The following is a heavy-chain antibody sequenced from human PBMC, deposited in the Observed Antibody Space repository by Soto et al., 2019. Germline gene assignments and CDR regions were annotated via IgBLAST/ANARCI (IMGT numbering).Heavy chain of an antibody. V-gene: IGHV3-33*01. J-gene: IGHJ4*02. Sequence: GGSLRLSCAASGFTFSSYGMHWVRQAPGKGLEWVAVIWYDGSNKYYADSVKGRFTISRDNSKNTLYLQMNSLRAEDTAVYYCAREKWSGDTAMGEFDYWGQGTLVTVSS. CDR3: AREKWSGDTAMGEFDY. D-gene: IGHD5-18*01. CDR1: GFTFSSYG. CDR2: IWYDGSNK.